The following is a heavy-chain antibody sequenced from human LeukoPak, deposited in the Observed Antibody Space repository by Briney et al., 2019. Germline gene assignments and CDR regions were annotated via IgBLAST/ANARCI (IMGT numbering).Heavy chain of an antibody. CDR1: GFTVSSNY. J-gene: IGHJ4*02. Sequence: GGSLRLSCAASGFTVSSNYMSWVRQAPGKGLEWVSVIYSGGSTYYADSVKGRFTISRDNSKNTLYLQMNSLRAEDTAVYYCAGGNVVVPAADFDYWGQGTLVTVSS. CDR3: AGGNVVVPAADFDY. D-gene: IGHD2-2*01. CDR2: IYSGGST. V-gene: IGHV3-66*01.